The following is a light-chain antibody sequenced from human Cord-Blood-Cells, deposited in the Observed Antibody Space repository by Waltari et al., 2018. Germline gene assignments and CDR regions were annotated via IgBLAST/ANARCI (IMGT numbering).Light chain of an antibody. J-gene: IGLJ3*02. Sequence: QAVVPPEPSLTVSPGGTVTLTCGSSTGAVTSGHYPYWFQQKPGQATRTLIYDTSNKHSWTPARFSGSLLGGKAALTLSGAQPEDEAEYYCLLSYSGAWVFGGGTKLTVL. CDR1: TGAVTSGHY. CDR2: DTS. V-gene: IGLV7-46*01. CDR3: LLSYSGAWV.